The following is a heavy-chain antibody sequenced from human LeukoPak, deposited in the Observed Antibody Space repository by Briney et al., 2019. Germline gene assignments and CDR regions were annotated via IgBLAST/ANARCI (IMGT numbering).Heavy chain of an antibody. CDR2: INHSGST. Sequence: RASETLSLTCAGYGGSFSGYYWSWIRQPPGKGLEWMWEINHSGSTNYNPSLKSRVTISVDTSKNQFSLKLSSVTAADTAVYYCARSRGYSYGYRYYYYYMDVWGKGTTVTVSS. J-gene: IGHJ6*03. D-gene: IGHD5-18*01. V-gene: IGHV4-34*01. CDR3: ARSRGYSYGYRYYYYYMDV. CDR1: GGSFSGYY.